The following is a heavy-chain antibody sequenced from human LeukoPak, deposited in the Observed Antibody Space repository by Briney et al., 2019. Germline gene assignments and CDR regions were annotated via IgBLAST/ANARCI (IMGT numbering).Heavy chain of an antibody. Sequence: ASVKVSCKASGGTFSSYAISWVRQAPGQGLEWMGWTSAYNGNTNYAQKLQGRVTMTTDTSTSTAYMELRSLRSDDTAVYYCARDSGTEYYYDSSGYYWFDYWGQGTLVTVSS. V-gene: IGHV1-18*01. J-gene: IGHJ4*02. CDR2: TSAYNGNT. CDR3: ARDSGTEYYYDSSGYYWFDY. D-gene: IGHD3-22*01. CDR1: GGTFSSYA.